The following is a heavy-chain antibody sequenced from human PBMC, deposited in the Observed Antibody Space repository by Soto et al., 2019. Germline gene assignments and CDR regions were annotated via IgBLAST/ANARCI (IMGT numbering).Heavy chain of an antibody. Sequence: GGSLRLSCAASGFTFSSYGMHWVRQAPGKGLEWVAVISYDGSNKYYADSVKGRFTISRDNSKNTLYLQMNSLRAEDTAVYYCAKDQVSYYDSSGPFDYWGQGTLVTVSS. D-gene: IGHD3-22*01. J-gene: IGHJ4*02. CDR2: ISYDGSNK. V-gene: IGHV3-30*18. CDR1: GFTFSSYG. CDR3: AKDQVSYYDSSGPFDY.